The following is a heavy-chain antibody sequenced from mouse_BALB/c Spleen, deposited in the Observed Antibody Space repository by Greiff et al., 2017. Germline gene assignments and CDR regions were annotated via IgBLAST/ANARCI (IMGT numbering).Heavy chain of an antibody. D-gene: IGHD1-1*01. J-gene: IGHJ3*01. CDR3: ARGGGSSSFAY. CDR2: IDPANGNT. Sequence: EVMLVESGAELVKPGASVKLSCTASGFNIKDTYMHWVKQRPEQGLEWIGRIDPANGNTKYDPKFQGKATITADTSSNTAYLQLSSLTSEDTAVYYCARGGGSSSFAYWGQGTLVTVSA. V-gene: IGHV14-3*02. CDR1: GFNIKDTY.